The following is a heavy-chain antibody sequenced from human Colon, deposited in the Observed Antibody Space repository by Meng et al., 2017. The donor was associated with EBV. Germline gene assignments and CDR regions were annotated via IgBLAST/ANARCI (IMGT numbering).Heavy chain of an antibody. V-gene: IGHV4-39*07. CDR1: GCLITSTSSF. D-gene: IGHD3-3*02. J-gene: IGHJ4*02. CDR3: VISSHN. CDR2: IYYRGST. Sequence: LRESGPGRVKPWETLSLPCTISGCLITSTSSFGGWVRQPPGKGLEWIGSIYYRGSTNYNPSLKSRISMSVDMSKNQFSLKVNSVTAVDTAIYYCVISSHNWGQGTLVTVSS.